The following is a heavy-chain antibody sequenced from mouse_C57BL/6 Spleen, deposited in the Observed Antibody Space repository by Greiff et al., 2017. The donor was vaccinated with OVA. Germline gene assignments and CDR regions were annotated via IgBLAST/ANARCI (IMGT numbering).Heavy chain of an antibody. Sequence: EVKLMESGPGLVKPSQSLSLTCSVTGYSITSGYYWNWIRQFPGNKLEWMGYISYDGSNNYNPSLKNRISITRDTSKNQFFLKLNDVTTEDTATYYGARDYDYWFAYWGQGTLVTVSA. D-gene: IGHD2-4*01. CDR2: ISYDGSN. J-gene: IGHJ3*01. CDR1: GYSITSGYY. CDR3: ARDYDYWFAY. V-gene: IGHV3-6*01.